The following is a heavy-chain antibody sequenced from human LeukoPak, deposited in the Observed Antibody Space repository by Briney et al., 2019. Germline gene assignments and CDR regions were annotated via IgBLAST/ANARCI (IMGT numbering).Heavy chain of an antibody. D-gene: IGHD2-8*01. V-gene: IGHV3-23*01. J-gene: IGHJ4*02. CDR1: GFTFSSYA. CDR3: AKDTSIGRYCTNGVCSPFDY. CDR2: ISDTGGST. Sequence: GGSLRLSCAASGFTFSSYAMPWVRQAPGKGLEWVSAISDTGGSTYDADSVKGRFTISRDNSKNTLYLQMNSLRAEDTAVYYCAKDTSIGRYCTNGVCSPFDYWGQGTLVTVSS.